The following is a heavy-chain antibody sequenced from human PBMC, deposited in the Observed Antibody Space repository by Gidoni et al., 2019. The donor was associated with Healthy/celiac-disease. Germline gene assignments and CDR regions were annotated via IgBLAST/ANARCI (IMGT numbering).Heavy chain of an antibody. J-gene: IGHJ4*02. V-gene: IGHV3-30*04. CDR3: ARDKLLWFWELFPDY. CDR1: GFTFRSYA. CDR2: ISYDGSNK. D-gene: IGHD3-10*01. Sequence: QVQLLESGGGVVQPGRSLRLSCAASGFTFRSYAMHWVRQAPGKGLEWVAGISYDGSNKYYADSVKGRFTISGDNSKNTLYLQMNSLRAEDTAVYYCARDKLLWFWELFPDYWGQGTLVTVSS.